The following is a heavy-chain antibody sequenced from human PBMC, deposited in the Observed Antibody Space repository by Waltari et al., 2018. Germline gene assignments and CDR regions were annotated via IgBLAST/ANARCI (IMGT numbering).Heavy chain of an antibody. J-gene: IGHJ4*02. V-gene: IGHV3-7*01. CDR1: GFTFSSYW. Sequence: EVQLVESGGGLVQPGGSLRLSCAASGFTFSSYWMSWVRQAPGKGREWVANIKQDGSEKYYVDSVKGRFTISRDNAKNSLDLQMNSLRAEDTAVYYCARGGAIFGVVISRWGQGTLVTVSS. CDR3: ARGGAIFGVVISR. CDR2: IKQDGSEK. D-gene: IGHD3-3*01.